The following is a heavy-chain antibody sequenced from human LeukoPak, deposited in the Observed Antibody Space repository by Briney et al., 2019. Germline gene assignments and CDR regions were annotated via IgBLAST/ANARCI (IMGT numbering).Heavy chain of an antibody. Sequence: PGGSLRLSCAASGFTFSSYAMSWVRQAPGKGLEWVSAISGSGGSTYYADSVKGRFTISRDNSKNTLYLQINSLRAEDTAVYYCAKPGCSGGSCYPRDYWGQGTLVTVSS. D-gene: IGHD2-15*01. CDR2: ISGSGGST. V-gene: IGHV3-23*01. CDR1: GFTFSSYA. J-gene: IGHJ4*02. CDR3: AKPGCSGGSCYPRDY.